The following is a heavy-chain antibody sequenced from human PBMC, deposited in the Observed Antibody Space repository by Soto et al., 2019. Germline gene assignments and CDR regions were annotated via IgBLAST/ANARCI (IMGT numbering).Heavy chain of an antibody. CDR2: IIPIFGTA. J-gene: IGHJ6*02. D-gene: IGHD3-16*01. Sequence: SVKVSCKASGGTFSSYTISWVRQAPGQGLEWMGGIIPIFGTANYAQKFQGRVTITADEPTSTAYMELSSLRSEDTAVYYCARNLGYYYGMDVWGQGTTVTVSS. V-gene: IGHV1-69*13. CDR1: GGTFSSYT. CDR3: ARNLGYYYGMDV.